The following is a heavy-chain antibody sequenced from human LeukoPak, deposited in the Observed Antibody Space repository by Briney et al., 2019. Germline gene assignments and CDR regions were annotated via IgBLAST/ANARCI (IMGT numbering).Heavy chain of an antibody. J-gene: IGHJ4*02. Sequence: ASVKVSCKASGGTFSSYAISWVRQAPRQGLEWMGRINPNSGGTNYAQKFQGRVTMTRDTSINTAYMDLSRLRSDDTAVYYCARGRNSVYYFNVVAPYYFDYWGQGTLVTVSS. CDR2: INPNSGGT. V-gene: IGHV1-2*06. D-gene: IGHD3-22*01. CDR1: GGTFSSYA. CDR3: ARGRNSVYYFNVVAPYYFDY.